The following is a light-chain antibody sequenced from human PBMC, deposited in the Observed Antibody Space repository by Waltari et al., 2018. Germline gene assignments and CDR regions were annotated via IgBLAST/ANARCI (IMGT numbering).Light chain of an antibody. J-gene: IGLJ6*01. CDR2: EVS. CDR1: SSDIGGYNY. Sequence: QAALTQPRSVSGSPGQSVTISCTGTSSDIGGYNYVSWYQQHPGTAPKLMIYEVSKRPSGVSDRVSGSKSGNTASLTISGLQAEDEADYYCCSYAGSYTFVFGSGTKLTVL. CDR3: CSYAGSYTFV. V-gene: IGLV2-11*01.